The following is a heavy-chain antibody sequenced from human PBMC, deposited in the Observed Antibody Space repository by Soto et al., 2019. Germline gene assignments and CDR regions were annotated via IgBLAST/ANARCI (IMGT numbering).Heavy chain of an antibody. D-gene: IGHD2-2*01. V-gene: IGHV3-53*01. J-gene: IGHJ6*02. Sequence: EVQLVESGGGLIQPGGSLRLSCAVSGFTVSGNYMSWVRQAPGKGLEWVSVIYIGDRTYYAESVKGRVIISRDNFRNRLYLQTNCRRAEDKAVHCRARDERKEPAVRGWDYYDGMAVWGQRPTVIVSS. CDR1: GFTVSGNY. CDR3: ARDERKEPAVRGWDYYDGMAV. CDR2: IYIGDRT.